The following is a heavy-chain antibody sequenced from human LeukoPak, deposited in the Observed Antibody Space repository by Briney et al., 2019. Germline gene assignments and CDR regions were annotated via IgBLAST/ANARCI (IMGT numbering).Heavy chain of an antibody. J-gene: IGHJ6*04. CDR2: ISYDGSNK. CDR3: ADLGDRYGMDV. V-gene: IGHV3-30*03. CDR1: GCTFSSYG. Sequence: GGSLRLSCAASGCTFSSYGMHWVRQAPGKGLEWVAVISYDGSNKYYADSVKGRFTISRDNSKNTLYLQMNSLRAEDTAVYHCADLGDRYGMDVWGKGTTVTVSS. D-gene: IGHD2-21*02.